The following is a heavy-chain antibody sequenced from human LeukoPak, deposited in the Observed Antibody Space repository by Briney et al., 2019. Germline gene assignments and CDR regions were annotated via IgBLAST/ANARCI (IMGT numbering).Heavy chain of an antibody. D-gene: IGHD2-15*01. CDR3: TADWDGGSPGNDY. CDR2: IKRKSDGGTT. V-gene: IGHV3-15*01. CDR1: GFTFNNAW. J-gene: IGHJ4*02. Sequence: GGSLRLSCAASGFTFNNAWMNWVSQAPGKGLEWVGQIKRKSDGGTTEYPALVKGRFTISRDDSENTLYLQMNSLKAEDTAIYHCTADWDGGSPGNDYWGQGTLVTVSS.